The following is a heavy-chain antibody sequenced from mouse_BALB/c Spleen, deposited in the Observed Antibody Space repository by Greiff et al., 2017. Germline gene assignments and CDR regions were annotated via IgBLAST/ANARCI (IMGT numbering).Heavy chain of an antibody. Sequence: VQLKESGPGLVKPSQSLSLTCTVTGYSITSDYAWNWIRQFPGNKLEWMGYISYSGSTSYNPSLKSRISITRDTSKNQFFLQLNSVTTEDTATYYCARTGDYDGEGAMDYWGQGTSVTVSS. J-gene: IGHJ4*01. CDR3: ARTGDYDGEGAMDY. CDR2: ISYSGST. CDR1: GYSITSDYA. V-gene: IGHV3-2*02. D-gene: IGHD2-4*01.